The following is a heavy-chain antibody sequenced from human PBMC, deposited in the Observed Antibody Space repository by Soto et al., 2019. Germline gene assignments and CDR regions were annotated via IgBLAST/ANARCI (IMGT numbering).Heavy chain of an antibody. Sequence: ASVKVSCKASGYTFTSYGISWVRQAPGQGLEWMGWISAYNGNTNYAQKLQGRVTMTTDTSTSTAYMELRSLRSDDTAVYYCARQCPGGGDCYYFDYWGQGTLVTV. CDR2: ISAYNGNT. V-gene: IGHV1-18*04. CDR1: GYTFTSYG. D-gene: IGHD2-21*02. CDR3: ARQCPGGGDCYYFDY. J-gene: IGHJ4*02.